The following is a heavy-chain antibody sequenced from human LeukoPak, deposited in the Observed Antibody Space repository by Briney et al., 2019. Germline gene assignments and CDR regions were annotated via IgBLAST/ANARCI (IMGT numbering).Heavy chain of an antibody. CDR3: ARDCSGGSCYTVDY. V-gene: IGHV1-69*04. CDR1: GGTFSSYA. Sequence: SVKVSCKASGGTFSSYAMSWVRQAPGQGLEWMGRIIPILGIANYAQKFQGRVTITADKSTSTAYMELSSLRSEDTAVYYCARDCSGGSCYTVDYWGQGTLVTVSS. D-gene: IGHD2-15*01. J-gene: IGHJ4*02. CDR2: IIPILGIA.